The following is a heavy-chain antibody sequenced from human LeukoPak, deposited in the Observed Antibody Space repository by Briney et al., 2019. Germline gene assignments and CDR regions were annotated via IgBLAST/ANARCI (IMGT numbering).Heavy chain of an antibody. CDR1: GFTFSNYE. CDR3: ATGPFYCSGGSCYAGGFDY. Sequence: KSGGSLRLSCAASGFTFSNYEMNWVRQPPGKGLEWIGSIYYSGSTYYNPSLKSRVTISVDTSKNQFSLKLSSVTAADTAVYYCATGPFYCSGGSCYAGGFDYWGQGTLVTVSS. J-gene: IGHJ4*02. V-gene: IGHV4-59*05. D-gene: IGHD2-15*01. CDR2: IYYSGST.